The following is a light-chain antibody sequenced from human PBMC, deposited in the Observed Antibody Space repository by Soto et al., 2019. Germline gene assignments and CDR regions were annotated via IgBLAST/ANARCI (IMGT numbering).Light chain of an antibody. J-gene: IGLJ2*01. CDR2: QDR. CDR3: QTWDGGTRVI. V-gene: IGLV3-1*01. Sequence: YELTQPPSVSVSPGQTATITCSGDNLGDRYAYWYQQKPGRSPIVVIYQDRKRPSEIPERFSGSNSGNTATLTISGTQAMDEADYYCQTWDGGTRVIFGGGTKLTVL. CDR1: NLGDRY.